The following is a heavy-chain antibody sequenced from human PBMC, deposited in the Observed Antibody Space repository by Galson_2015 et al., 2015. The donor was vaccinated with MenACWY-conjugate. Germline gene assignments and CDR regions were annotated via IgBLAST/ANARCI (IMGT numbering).Heavy chain of an antibody. D-gene: IGHD3-3*01. J-gene: IGHJ4*02. CDR3: ARDRSNDDYWSGFPGYYFDH. V-gene: IGHV4-39*07. CDR2: VSYSGKA. Sequence: LSLTCAVSGGSITTSRYHWAWIRQTPGKGLEWIGTVSYSGKAYYNPSLKRRVCISIDTSKSQFSLRIISMTAADTAVYYCARDRSNDDYWSGFPGYYFDHWGQGNLATVSS. CDR1: GGSITTSRYH.